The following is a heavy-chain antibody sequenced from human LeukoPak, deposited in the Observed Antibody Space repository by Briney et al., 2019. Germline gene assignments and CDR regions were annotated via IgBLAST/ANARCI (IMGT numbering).Heavy chain of an antibody. J-gene: IGHJ4*02. CDR2: IKQDGSET. CDR3: AMDRVVFTN. D-gene: IGHD3-22*01. CDR1: GFVFNSYW. V-gene: IGHV3-7*04. Sequence: GGSLRLSCEASGFVFNSYWMTWVRQAPGKGLEWVANIKQDGSETKYVDSVEGRFTISRDNARNSMFLEMNSLRVEDTALYYCAMDRVVFTNWGQGALVTVSS.